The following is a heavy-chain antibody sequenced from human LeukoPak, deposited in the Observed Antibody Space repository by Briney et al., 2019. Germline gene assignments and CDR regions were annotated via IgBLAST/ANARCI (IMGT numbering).Heavy chain of an antibody. CDR1: GYTFTGYY. J-gene: IGHJ4*02. V-gene: IGHV1-2*02. CDR3: ARGTTLVRGLIPPSDY. Sequence: ASVKVSCKASGYTFTGYYIHWVRRAPGQGLEWMGWINPHTNGTNFAQKFQGRVTITRDTSISTAYMELSRLRSDDTAVYFCARGTTLVRGLIPPSDYWGQGTQVTVS. D-gene: IGHD3-10*01. CDR2: INPHTNGT.